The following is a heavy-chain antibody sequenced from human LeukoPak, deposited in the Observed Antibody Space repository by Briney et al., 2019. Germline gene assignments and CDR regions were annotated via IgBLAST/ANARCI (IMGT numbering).Heavy chain of an antibody. Sequence: GGSLRLSCVASGITFSSYSMSWVRQAPGKGLEWISYISSFSGTINYADSVKGRFTISRDNAKNSLYLQMNSLRAEDTAVYYCARDQGGLGYWGQGTLVTVSS. CDR3: ARDQGGLGY. D-gene: IGHD3-16*01. CDR1: GITFSSYS. CDR2: ISSFSGTI. J-gene: IGHJ4*02. V-gene: IGHV3-48*01.